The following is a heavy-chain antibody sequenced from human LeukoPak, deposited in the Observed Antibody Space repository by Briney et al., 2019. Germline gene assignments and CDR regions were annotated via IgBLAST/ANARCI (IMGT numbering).Heavy chain of an antibody. D-gene: IGHD3-10*01. V-gene: IGHV4-4*07. Sequence: SETLSLTCTVSGGSISSHYWSWIRQPAGKGLEWIGGIYNSGSTNYNPSLKSRVTMSVDTSKNQFSLNLSSVTAADTAVYYCARKRLWFGELSIDYWGQGTLVTVSS. CDR3: ARKRLWFGELSIDY. J-gene: IGHJ4*02. CDR1: GGSISSHY. CDR2: IYNSGST.